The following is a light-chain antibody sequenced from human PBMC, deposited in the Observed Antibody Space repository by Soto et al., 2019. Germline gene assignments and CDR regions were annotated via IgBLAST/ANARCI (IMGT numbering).Light chain of an antibody. V-gene: IGLV2-11*01. J-gene: IGLJ2*01. CDR3: CSYAGSYTLL. CDR1: STNVGGYNY. Sequence: QSALTQPRSVSGSPGQSVTISCTGTSTNVGGYNYVSWYQQRPGKAPKLMIYDVNKRPSGVPDRFSGSKSDNTASLTISGLQAEDEADYYCCSYAGSYTLLFGGGTKLTVL. CDR2: DVN.